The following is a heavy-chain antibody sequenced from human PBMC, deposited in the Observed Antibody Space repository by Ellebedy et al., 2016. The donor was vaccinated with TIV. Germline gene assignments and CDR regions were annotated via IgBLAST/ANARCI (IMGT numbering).Heavy chain of an antibody. D-gene: IGHD1-26*01. Sequence: PGGSLRLSCAASGFTFTNYHMHWVRQAPGKGLEWVALIWSDGSLEYYADSVKVRFTLSRDSSENTVYLHMNSLRADDTAVYYCAREVGGGQGDMDVWGQGTTVTVSS. J-gene: IGHJ6*02. CDR1: GFTFTNYH. V-gene: IGHV3-33*01. CDR3: AREVGGGQGDMDV. CDR2: IWSDGSLE.